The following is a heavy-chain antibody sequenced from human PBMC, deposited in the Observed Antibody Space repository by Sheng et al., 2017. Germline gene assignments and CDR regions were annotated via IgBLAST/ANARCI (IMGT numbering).Heavy chain of an antibody. D-gene: IGHD5-18*01. J-gene: IGHJ4*02. CDR1: GFTFVDYT. Sequence: EVYLVESGGGLVQPGRSLRLSCTASGFTFVDYTMNWVRQAPGKGLEWVGFIRSKAYSGTTEYAASVKGRFTISRDDSKSIAYLQMNSLKTEDTAVYYCTRGWIQLWPFDYWGQGTLVTV. CDR3: TRGWIQLWPFDY. CDR2: IRSKAYSGTT. V-gene: IGHV3-49*04.